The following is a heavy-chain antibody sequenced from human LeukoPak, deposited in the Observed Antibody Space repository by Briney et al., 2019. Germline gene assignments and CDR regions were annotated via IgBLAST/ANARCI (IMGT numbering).Heavy chain of an antibody. Sequence: ASVKVSCKASGYTFTGYYMHWVRQAPGQGLEWMGRINPNSGGTNYAQKFQGRVTMTRDTSISTAYMELSRLRSDDTAVYYCTRGSSRWLQYVDYWGQGTLVTVSS. J-gene: IGHJ4*02. CDR2: INPNSGGT. V-gene: IGHV1-2*06. CDR3: TRGSSRWLQYVDY. CDR1: GYTFTGYY. D-gene: IGHD5-24*01.